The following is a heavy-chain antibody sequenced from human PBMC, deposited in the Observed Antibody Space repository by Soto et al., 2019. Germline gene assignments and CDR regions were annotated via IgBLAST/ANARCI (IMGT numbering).Heavy chain of an antibody. CDR2: ISHSGTT. V-gene: IGHV4-4*02. CDR3: ARRDDCSNGVCFMNYFDS. J-gene: IGHJ4*02. D-gene: IGHD2-8*01. Sequence: SETLSLTCAVSGDFISDRNWWSWVRQSPGKGLEWIGEISHSGTTNYNPSLKGRVTTSLDKSKRQFSLKVTSMTAADTAVYYCARRDDCSNGVCFMNYFDSWGQGILVTVS. CDR1: GDFISDRNW.